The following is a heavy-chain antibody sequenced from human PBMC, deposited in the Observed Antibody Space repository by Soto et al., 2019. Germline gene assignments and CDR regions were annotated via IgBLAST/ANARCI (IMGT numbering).Heavy chain of an antibody. V-gene: IGHV4-30-4*01. CDR1: GDSINNGEYY. J-gene: IGHJ3*02. CDR2: IYYNEVT. Sequence: QVQLQESGPGLLKPSQTLSLTCNVSGDSINNGEYYWSWFRQPPGKGLEWIGYIYYNEVTYYNPSLKTRPTISLETSKNQFSLQLTSVTAANTAVYYCARDHTVTTGAFDIWGPGTMVTVSS. D-gene: IGHD4-17*01. CDR3: ARDHTVTTGAFDI.